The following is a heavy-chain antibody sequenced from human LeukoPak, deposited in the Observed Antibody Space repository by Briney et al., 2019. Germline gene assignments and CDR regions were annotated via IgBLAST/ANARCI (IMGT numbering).Heavy chain of an antibody. CDR2: IYYSGST. D-gene: IGHD2-2*01. J-gene: IGHJ4*02. Sequence: SQTLSLTCTVSGGSISSGGYYWSWIRQHPGKGLEWIGYIYYSGSTYYNPSLKSRVTISVDTSKNQFSLKLSSVTAADTVVYYCARESRVVVPAAIDYWGQGTLVTVSS. V-gene: IGHV4-31*03. CDR3: ARESRVVVPAAIDY. CDR1: GGSISSGGYY.